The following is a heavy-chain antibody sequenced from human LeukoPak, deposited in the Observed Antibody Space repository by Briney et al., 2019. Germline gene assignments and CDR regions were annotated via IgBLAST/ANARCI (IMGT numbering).Heavy chain of an antibody. CDR1: GFTFSGYD. J-gene: IGHJ4*03. V-gene: IGHV3-64D*06. CDR3: VKDSNFAIACSVGTCSFDF. Sequence: GGSLRLSCAASGFTFSGYDMHWVRQAPGKGLEYVSGISSNGGSTYYADSVKGRFTISRDNSKSTLYLQMSSLRAEDTAVYYCVKDSNFAIACSVGTCSFDFWGQGTLVTVSS. CDR2: ISSNGGST. D-gene: IGHD2-2*02.